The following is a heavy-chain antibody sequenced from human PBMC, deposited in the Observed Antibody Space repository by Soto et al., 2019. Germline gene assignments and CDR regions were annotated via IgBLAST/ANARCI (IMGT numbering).Heavy chain of an antibody. CDR1: GFTFSSYA. CDR3: ARDRSRVTVTTRPHYYGMDV. V-gene: IGHV3-30-3*01. D-gene: IGHD4-4*01. J-gene: IGHJ6*02. Sequence: QVQLVESAGGVVQPGRSLRLSCAASGFTFSSYAMHRVRQAPGKGLESVAVISYDGSNKYYADSVKGRFTISRDNSKNTLYLQMNSLRAEDTAVYYCARDRSRVTVTTRPHYYGMDVWGQGTTVTVSS. CDR2: ISYDGSNK.